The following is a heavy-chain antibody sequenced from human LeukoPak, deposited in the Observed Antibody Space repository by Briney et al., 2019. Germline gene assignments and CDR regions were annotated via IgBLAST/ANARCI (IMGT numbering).Heavy chain of an antibody. D-gene: IGHD3-16*01. CDR2: ISSSGSTI. Sequence: GGSLRLSCAASGFTFSDYYMSWIRQAPGKGLEWVSYISSSGSTIYYADSVKGRFTISRDNAKDSLYLQMNSLRAEDTAVYYCARGEREYDYVWGSFDYWGQGTLVTVSS. CDR1: GFTFSDYY. V-gene: IGHV3-11*01. J-gene: IGHJ4*02. CDR3: ARGEREYDYVWGSFDY.